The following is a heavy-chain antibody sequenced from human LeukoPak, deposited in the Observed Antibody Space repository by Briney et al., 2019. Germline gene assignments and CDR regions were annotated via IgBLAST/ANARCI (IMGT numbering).Heavy chain of an antibody. V-gene: IGHV3-30*02. CDR1: GFTLSSYG. J-gene: IGHJ4*02. D-gene: IGHD6-19*01. Sequence: GGSLRLSCAASGFTLSSYGMHWVRQAPGKGLEGVAFIRQDGSNKYYADSVKGRFTISRDNSKNTLYLQMNSLRAEDTAVYYCAKGGYGYSSGYDFDYWGQGTLVTVSS. CDR3: AKGGYGYSSGYDFDY. CDR2: IRQDGSNK.